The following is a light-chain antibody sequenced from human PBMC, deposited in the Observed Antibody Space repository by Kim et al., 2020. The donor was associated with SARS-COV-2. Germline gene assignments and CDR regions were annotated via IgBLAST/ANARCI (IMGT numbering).Light chain of an antibody. CDR2: DAS. J-gene: IGKJ4*01. Sequence: AIQLTQSPSSLSASVGDRVTITCRASQVIGSGLAWYQQKPGKSPKLLIYDASILGSGVPSRFSGSESGTDFTLTISSLQPEDFATYYCQQYNKYPLTFGGGTKVDIK. CDR3: QQYNKYPLT. CDR1: QVIGSG. V-gene: IGKV1D-13*01.